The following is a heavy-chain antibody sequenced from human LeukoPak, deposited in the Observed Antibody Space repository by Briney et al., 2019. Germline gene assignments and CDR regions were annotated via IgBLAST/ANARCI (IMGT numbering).Heavy chain of an antibody. CDR2: IYYSGSI. Sequence: SETLSLTCTVSGGSISTYYWSWIRQPPGKGLEWIGYIYYSGSINYNPSLKSRVTISVDTSKNQFSLQLNSVTPEDTAVYYCARGQLERRPYYYYYYGMDVWGQGTTVTVSS. CDR3: ARGQLERRPYYYYYYGMDV. V-gene: IGHV4-59*12. CDR1: GGSISTYY. J-gene: IGHJ6*02. D-gene: IGHD1-1*01.